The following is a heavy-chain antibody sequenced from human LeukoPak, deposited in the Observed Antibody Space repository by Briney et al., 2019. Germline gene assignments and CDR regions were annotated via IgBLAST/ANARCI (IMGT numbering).Heavy chain of an antibody. J-gene: IGHJ4*02. CDR1: GFTFSSYW. Sequence: PGGSLRLSCAASGFTFSSYWMHWVRQAPGKGLVWVSRINSDGSSTSYADSVKGRFTISRDNAKNTLYLQMNSLRAEDTAVYYCARAASYYGSGSFTKYYFDYWGQGTLVTVSS. CDR2: INSDGSST. V-gene: IGHV3-74*01. D-gene: IGHD3-10*01. CDR3: ARAASYYGSGSFTKYYFDY.